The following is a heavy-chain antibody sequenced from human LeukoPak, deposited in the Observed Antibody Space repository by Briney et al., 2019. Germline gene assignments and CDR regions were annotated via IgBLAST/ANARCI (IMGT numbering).Heavy chain of an antibody. Sequence: PSETLSLTCTVSGGSISSYYWSWIRQPSGKGLEWIGYIYYSGSTDYNPSLKSRVTISVDKSKNQFSLKLSSVTAADTAVYYCVRVDGRAAAGNGFDIWGQGTMVTVSS. V-gene: IGHV4-59*12. D-gene: IGHD6-13*01. J-gene: IGHJ3*02. CDR3: VRVDGRAAAGNGFDI. CDR2: IYYSGST. CDR1: GGSISSYY.